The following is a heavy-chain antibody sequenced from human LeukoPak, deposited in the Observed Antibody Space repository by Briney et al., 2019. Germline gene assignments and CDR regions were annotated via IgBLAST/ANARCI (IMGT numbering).Heavy chain of an antibody. CDR3: ARFNDGGEYCSGGSCYPLFDP. CDR1: GYTFTSYD. D-gene: IGHD2-15*01. CDR2: MNPNSGNT. J-gene: IGHJ5*02. Sequence: GASVKVSCKASGYTFTSYDINWVRQATGQGLEWMGWMNPNSGNTGYAQKFQGRVTMTRNTSISTAYMELSSLRSEDTAVYYCARFNDGGEYCSGGSCYPLFDPWGQGTLVTVSS. V-gene: IGHV1-8*01.